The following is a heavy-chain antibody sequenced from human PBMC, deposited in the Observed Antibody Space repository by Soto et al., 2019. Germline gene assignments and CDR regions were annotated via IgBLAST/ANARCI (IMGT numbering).Heavy chain of an antibody. CDR3: ARESFPSSSLTYFDY. CDR1: GYTFTSYA. Sequence: ASVKVSCKASGYTFTSYAMHWVRQAPGQRLEWMGWINAGNGNTKYSQKFQGRVTITRDTSASTAYMELSSLRSEDTAVYYCARESFPSSSLTYFDYWGQGTLVTVSS. J-gene: IGHJ4*02. D-gene: IGHD6-13*01. CDR2: INAGNGNT. V-gene: IGHV1-3*01.